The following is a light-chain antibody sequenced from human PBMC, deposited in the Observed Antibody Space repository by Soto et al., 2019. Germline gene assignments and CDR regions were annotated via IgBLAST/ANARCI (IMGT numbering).Light chain of an antibody. V-gene: IGKV3-11*01. CDR1: QSLVAY. CDR3: QQRSNCIT. J-gene: IGKJ5*01. CDR2: DAS. Sequence: EIVLTQSPATLSLSPGERDTLSCRASQSLVAYLAWYRQKPGQAPRLLIYDASNRATGIPARFSASESGTDFTLTLRSLEPADYAVYYCQQRSNCITCGQGTRLEI.